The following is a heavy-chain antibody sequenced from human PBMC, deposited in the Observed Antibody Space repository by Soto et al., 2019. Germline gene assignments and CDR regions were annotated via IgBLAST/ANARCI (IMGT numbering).Heavy chain of an antibody. V-gene: IGHV3-23*01. D-gene: IGHD6-19*01. CDR2: ISARGGST. CDR3: VTGMSYSSGWFAY. J-gene: IGHJ4*02. CDR1: GFTFDSHE. Sequence: GGSLRLSCAASGFTFDSHEMSWVRQAPGKGLEWVSTISARGGSTYYAPSVKGRFTISRDNSKNTLYLQMNSLRAEDTAVYYCVTGMSYSSGWFAYWGQGTLVTVSS.